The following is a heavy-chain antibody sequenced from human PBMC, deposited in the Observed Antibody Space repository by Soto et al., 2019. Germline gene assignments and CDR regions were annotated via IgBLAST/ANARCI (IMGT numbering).Heavy chain of an antibody. D-gene: IGHD1-26*01. CDR1: GFSFSSYA. Sequence: PGGSLRLSCAASGFSFSSYAMTWVRQAPGRGLQWVSAISGSGSPTYYADSVKGRFTISRDNSKNTLYLQMNSLRADDTAVYYCARDMSGGTYNYYDLMDVWGQGTTVTVSS. CDR2: ISGSGSPT. CDR3: ARDMSGGTYNYYDLMDV. V-gene: IGHV3-23*01. J-gene: IGHJ6*02.